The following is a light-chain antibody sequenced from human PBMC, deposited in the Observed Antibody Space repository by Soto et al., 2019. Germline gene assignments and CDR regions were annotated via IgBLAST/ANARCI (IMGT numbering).Light chain of an antibody. J-gene: IGKJ5*01. CDR3: QQSGSSAIT. CDR2: AAS. Sequence: ERGWAQSAGSLSLSAGEIATLSCSSSQSVSSSHLAWYQHKPGQAPRLLIYAASSRATGSPDRFSGGGSGTDFTLTIRRLEPEDFAVYYCQQSGSSAITFGQGTRLEIK. V-gene: IGKV3-20*01. CDR1: QSVSSSH.